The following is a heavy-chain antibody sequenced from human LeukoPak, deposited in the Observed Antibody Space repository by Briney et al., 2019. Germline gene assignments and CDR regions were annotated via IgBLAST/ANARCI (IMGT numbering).Heavy chain of an antibody. CDR1: GFTFSSYW. V-gene: IGHV3-7*01. D-gene: IGHD6-19*01. CDR2: IKQDGSEK. CDR3: ARVACSSGCVFDY. Sequence: GGSLRLSCAASGFTFSSYWMSWVRQAPGKRLEWVANIKQDGSEKYYVDSVKGRFTISRDNAKNSLYLQMNSLRAEDTAVYYCARVACSSGCVFDYWGQGTLVTVSS. J-gene: IGHJ4*02.